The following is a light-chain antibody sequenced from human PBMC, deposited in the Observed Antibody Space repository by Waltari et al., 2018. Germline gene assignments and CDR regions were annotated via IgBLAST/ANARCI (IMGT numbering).Light chain of an antibody. CDR1: QSVSSY. CDR3: QQRSNWPPYT. V-gene: IGKV3-11*01. Sequence: DIVLTQSPATLSLSPGERATLSCRCSQSVSSYLAWYQQKPGQAPRLLIYDASNRATGIPARFSGSGSGTDFTLTISSLEPEDFAVYYCQQRSNWPPYTFDQGTKLEIK. J-gene: IGKJ2*01. CDR2: DAS.